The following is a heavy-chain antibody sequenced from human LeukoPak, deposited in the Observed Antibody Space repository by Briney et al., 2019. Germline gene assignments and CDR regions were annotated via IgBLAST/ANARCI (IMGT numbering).Heavy chain of an antibody. J-gene: IGHJ4*02. CDR1: GFIFSGYS. CDR2: ISSSSSYI. D-gene: IGHD4-17*01. V-gene: IGHV3-21*01. Sequence: GGSLRLSCAASGFIFSGYSMNWVRQAPGKGLEWVSSISSSSSYIYYADPVTGRFTISRDNAKNSLYLQMNSLRAEDTAVYYCARSYGDYDFRANYWGQGTLVTVSS. CDR3: ARSYGDYDFRANY.